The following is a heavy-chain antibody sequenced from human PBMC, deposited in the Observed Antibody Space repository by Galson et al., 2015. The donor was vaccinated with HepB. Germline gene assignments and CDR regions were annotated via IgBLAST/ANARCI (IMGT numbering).Heavy chain of an antibody. CDR3: AREGGDIVVVPAAIQADAFDI. CDR1: GYTFTSYG. J-gene: IGHJ3*02. Sequence: SVKVSCKASGYTFTSYGISWVRQAPGQGLEWMGWISAYNGNTNYAQKLQGRVTMTTDTSTSTAYMELRSLRSDDTAVYYCAREGGDIVVVPAAIQADAFDIWGQGTMVTVSS. CDR2: ISAYNGNT. D-gene: IGHD2-2*02. V-gene: IGHV1-18*01.